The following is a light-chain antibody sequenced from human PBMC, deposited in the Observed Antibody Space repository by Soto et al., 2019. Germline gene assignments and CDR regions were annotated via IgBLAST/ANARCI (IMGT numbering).Light chain of an antibody. Sequence: QSVLTQPPSVSGAPGQMVTISCSGTSSNIGSNYLAWYQQLQGAAPKLLIYDNGKRPSGIPDRFSGSQSGTSATLGIPGLLSGYESDYFYGTWDNSPSAVFGGGTKLTVL. J-gene: IGLJ2*01. CDR2: DNG. CDR3: GTWDNSPSAV. V-gene: IGLV1-51*01. CDR1: SSNIGSNY.